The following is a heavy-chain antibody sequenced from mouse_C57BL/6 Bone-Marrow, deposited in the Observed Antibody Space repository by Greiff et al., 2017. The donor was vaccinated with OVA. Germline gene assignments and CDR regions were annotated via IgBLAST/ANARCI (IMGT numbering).Heavy chain of an antibody. J-gene: IGHJ4*01. Sequence: EVMLVESGGGLVQPGGSLSLSCAASGFTFTDYYMSWVRQPPGKALEWLGFIRNKANGYTTEYSAYVKGRFTISRDNSQSILYLKMNALRAEDSATYYCARSSDAMDYWGQGTSVTVSS. V-gene: IGHV7-3*01. CDR2: IRNKANGYTT. CDR1: GFTFTDYY. CDR3: ARSSDAMDY.